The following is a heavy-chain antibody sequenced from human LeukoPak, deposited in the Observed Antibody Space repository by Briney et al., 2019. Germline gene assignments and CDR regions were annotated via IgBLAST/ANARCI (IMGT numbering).Heavy chain of an antibody. J-gene: IGHJ4*02. D-gene: IGHD4-23*01. Sequence: SETLSLTCTVPDGSISNSFWNWVRQPPGKGLEWIAYIHTSGSTNYNPAFKSRVTLSVDTSKSQFSLRLNSVTASDTAAYYCANSYDGKIVPFDNWGQGTLVTVSS. V-gene: IGHV4-4*09. CDR3: ANSYDGKIVPFDN. CDR2: IHTSGST. CDR1: DGSISNSF.